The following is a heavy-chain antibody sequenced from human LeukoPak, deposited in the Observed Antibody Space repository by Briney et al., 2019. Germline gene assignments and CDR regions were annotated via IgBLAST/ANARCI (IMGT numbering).Heavy chain of an antibody. Sequence: SQTLSLTCTVSGGSISSGGYYWSWIRQPPGKGLEWIGYIYHSGSTYYNPSLKSRVTISVDRSKNQFSLKLSSVTAADTAVYYCARVGSIAVAGTVDYWGQGTLVTVSS. D-gene: IGHD6-19*01. J-gene: IGHJ4*02. V-gene: IGHV4-30-2*01. CDR2: IYHSGST. CDR1: GGSISSGGYY. CDR3: ARVGSIAVAGTVDY.